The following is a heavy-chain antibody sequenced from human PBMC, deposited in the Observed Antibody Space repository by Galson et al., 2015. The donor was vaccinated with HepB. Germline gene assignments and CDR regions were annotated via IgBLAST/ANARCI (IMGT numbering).Heavy chain of an antibody. D-gene: IGHD3-10*01. V-gene: IGHV3-21*01. Sequence: SLRLSCAASGFTFSSYSMNWVRQAPGKGLEWVSSISSSSSYIYYADSVKGRFTISRDNAKNSLYLQMNSLRAEDTAVYYCARDSDYYGSGSPSDYWGQGTLVTVSS. J-gene: IGHJ4*02. CDR3: ARDSDYYGSGSPSDY. CDR1: GFTFSSYS. CDR2: ISSSSSYI.